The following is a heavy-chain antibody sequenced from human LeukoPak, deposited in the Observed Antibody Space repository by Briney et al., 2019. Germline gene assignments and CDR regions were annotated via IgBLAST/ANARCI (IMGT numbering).Heavy chain of an antibody. CDR2: IRYDGSNK. CDR3: ARGLNYLDPEFEF. CDR1: GFTFDDYG. D-gene: IGHD3-10*01. Sequence: PGGSLRLSCAASGFTFDDYGMSWVRPAPGKGLEWVAFIRYDGSNKYYADSVKGRFTISRDNSKNTLYLQMSSLRAEDSAVYFCARGLNYLDPEFEFWGQGTLVTVSS. J-gene: IGHJ4*02. V-gene: IGHV3-30*02.